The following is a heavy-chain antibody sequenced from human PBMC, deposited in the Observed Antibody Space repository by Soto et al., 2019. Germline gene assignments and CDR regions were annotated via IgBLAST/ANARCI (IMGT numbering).Heavy chain of an antibody. D-gene: IGHD3-16*01. CDR1: GFTFSSYA. Sequence: QVQLVESGGGVVQPGRSLRLSCAASGFTFSSYAMHWVRQAPGKGLERVAVISYDGSNKYYADSVKGRFTISRDNSKNTLYLQMNSLRAEDTAVYYCARIMTTIFYYYYGMDVWGQGTTVTVSS. J-gene: IGHJ6*02. CDR2: ISYDGSNK. V-gene: IGHV3-30-3*01. CDR3: ARIMTTIFYYYYGMDV.